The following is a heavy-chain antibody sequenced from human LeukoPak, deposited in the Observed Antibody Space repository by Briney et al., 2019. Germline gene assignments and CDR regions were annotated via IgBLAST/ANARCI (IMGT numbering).Heavy chain of an antibody. CDR3: ARMNTGYYDEY. D-gene: IGHD3-9*01. CDR2: ISSSGTTI. V-gene: IGHV3-48*01. Sequence: GGSLRLSCVASGFTFSTFGMNWVRQAPGKGLEWVSYISSSGTTIYYADSVKGRFTLSRDDAKSTLYLQMNSLRAEDTALYYCARMNTGYYDEYWGQGTLVTVSS. J-gene: IGHJ4*02. CDR1: GFTFSTFG.